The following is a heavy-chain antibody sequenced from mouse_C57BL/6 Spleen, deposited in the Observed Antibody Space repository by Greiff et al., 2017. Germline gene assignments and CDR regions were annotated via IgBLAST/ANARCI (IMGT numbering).Heavy chain of an antibody. J-gene: IGHJ3*01. CDR1: GFSLTSYG. Sequence: QVQLKQSGPGLVQPSQSLSITCTVSGFSLTSYGVHWVRQSPGKGLEWLGVIWSGGSTDYNAAFISRLSISKDNSKSQVFFKMNSLQADDTAIYYCARGHYGSSFAYWGQGTLVTVSA. D-gene: IGHD1-1*01. V-gene: IGHV2-2*01. CDR2: IWSGGST. CDR3: ARGHYGSSFAY.